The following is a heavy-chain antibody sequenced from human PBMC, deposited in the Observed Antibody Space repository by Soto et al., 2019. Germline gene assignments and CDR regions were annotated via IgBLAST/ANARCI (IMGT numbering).Heavy chain of an antibody. CDR2: IRSDGST. D-gene: IGHD2-2*02. CDR3: AKAGCNTTSSYSNN. V-gene: IGHV3-23*01. J-gene: IGHJ4*02. CDR1: GFTFSDYA. Sequence: PGGSLRLSCVASGFTFSDYAINWARQAPGKGLEWVSGIRSDGSTYYAASVKGRFTISRDNSKNTLYLQMSSLSAGDTALYYCAKAGCNTTSSYSNNWAQETLLTISS.